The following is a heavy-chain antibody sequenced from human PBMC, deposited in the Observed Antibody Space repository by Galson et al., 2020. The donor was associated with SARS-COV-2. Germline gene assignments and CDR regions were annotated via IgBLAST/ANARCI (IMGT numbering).Heavy chain of an antibody. Sequence: SETLSLTCAVSGYSISTTNYWGWVRQPPGKGLEWIGSIYPSGSTYYNPSLKSRVTILLDTSRNQFSLTLHSVTAADTALYYCARQGVNMIVLVTVPGWFFDLWGRGTLVSVSS. CDR3: ARQGVNMIVLVTVPGWFFDL. J-gene: IGHJ2*01. CDR2: IYPSGST. D-gene: IGHD3-22*01. V-gene: IGHV4-38-2*01. CDR1: GYSISTTNY.